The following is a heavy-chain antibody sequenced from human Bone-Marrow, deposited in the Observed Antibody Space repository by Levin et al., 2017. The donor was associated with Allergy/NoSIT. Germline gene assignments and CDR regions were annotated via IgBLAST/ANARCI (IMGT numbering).Heavy chain of an antibody. CDR3: VKFVSDYVGRVRGMDV. D-gene: IGHD4-17*01. V-gene: IGHV3-23*01. Sequence: GGSLRLSCAASGFTFSMHGMSWVRQAPGKGLEWVSGISGSGGSTYYADSVKGRFTISRDNSKNTLYLQMSGPRADDTAVYYCVKFVSDYVGRVRGMDVWGQGTTVTVSS. CDR2: ISGSGGST. J-gene: IGHJ6*02. CDR1: GFTFSMHG.